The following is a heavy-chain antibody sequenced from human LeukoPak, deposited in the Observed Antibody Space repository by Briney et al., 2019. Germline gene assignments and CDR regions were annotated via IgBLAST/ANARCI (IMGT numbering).Heavy chain of an antibody. Sequence: GGSLRLSCAASGFTFSSYWMSWVRQAPGKGLEWVANIKQDGSEKYYVDSVKGRFTISRDNAKNSLYLQMNSLRAEDTAVYYCAREPDIVVVVAATMLDPWGQGTLVTVSS. CDR2: IKQDGSEK. CDR3: AREPDIVVVVAATMLDP. D-gene: IGHD2-15*01. J-gene: IGHJ5*02. V-gene: IGHV3-7*01. CDR1: GFTFSSYW.